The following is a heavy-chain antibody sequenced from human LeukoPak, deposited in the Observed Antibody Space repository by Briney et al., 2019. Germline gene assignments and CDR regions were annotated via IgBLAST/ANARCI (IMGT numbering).Heavy chain of an antibody. D-gene: IGHD7-27*01. CDR2: IYTSGST. Sequence: SETLSLTCTVSGGSISSYYWSWIRQPAGKGLEWIGRIYTSGSTNYNPSLKSRVTMSVDTSKNQFSLKLSSVTAADTAVYYCARCDVELGIHAFDIWGQGTMVTVSS. CDR3: ARCDVELGIHAFDI. J-gene: IGHJ3*02. CDR1: GGSISSYY. V-gene: IGHV4-4*07.